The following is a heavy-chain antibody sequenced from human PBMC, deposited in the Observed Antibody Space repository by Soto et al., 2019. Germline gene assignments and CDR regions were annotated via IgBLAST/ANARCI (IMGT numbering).Heavy chain of an antibody. CDR2: VSGSGGST. CDR3: ARRGPGTYFDY. Sequence: EVQLLESGGGLVQPGGSLRLSCAASGFTFSSYAMRWVRQAPGKGLEWVSAVSGSGGSTYYADSVKGRFTISRDNSKNTLYLQMNSRRAEDAAVYYCARRGPGTYFDYWGQGTLVTVSS. CDR1: GFTFSSYA. D-gene: IGHD6-13*01. J-gene: IGHJ4*02. V-gene: IGHV3-23*01.